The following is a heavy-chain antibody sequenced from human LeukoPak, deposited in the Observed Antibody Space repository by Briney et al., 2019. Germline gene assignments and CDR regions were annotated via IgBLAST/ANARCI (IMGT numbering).Heavy chain of an antibody. CDR2: INHSGST. Sequence: SQTLSLTCAVSGGSISSGGYYWSWIRQPPGKGLEWIGEINHSGSTNYNPSLKSRVTISVDTSKNQFSLKLSSVTAADTAVYYCARGTSGWYRSYFDYWGQGTLVTVSS. CDR1: GGSISSGGYY. CDR3: ARGTSGWYRSYFDY. D-gene: IGHD6-19*01. J-gene: IGHJ4*02. V-gene: IGHV4-30-2*01.